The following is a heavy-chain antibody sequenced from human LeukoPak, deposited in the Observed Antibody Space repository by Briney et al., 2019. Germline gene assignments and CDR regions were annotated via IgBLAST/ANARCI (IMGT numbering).Heavy chain of an antibody. Sequence: ASVKVSCKAFGYTFTSYYMHWVRQAPGQGLEWMGIINPSGGSTSYAQKFQGRVTMTRDTSTSTVYMELSSLRSEDTAVYYCARVGVRGGYFDYWGQGTLVTVSS. J-gene: IGHJ4*02. CDR3: ARVGVRGGYFDY. D-gene: IGHD3-10*01. V-gene: IGHV1-46*01. CDR2: INPSGGST. CDR1: GYTFTSYY.